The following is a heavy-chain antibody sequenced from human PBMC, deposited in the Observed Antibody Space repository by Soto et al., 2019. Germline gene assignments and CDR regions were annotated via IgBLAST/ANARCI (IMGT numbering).Heavy chain of an antibody. D-gene: IGHD1-26*01. Sequence: QVQLVESGGGVVQPGRSLRLSCAASGFTFSSYGMHWVRRAPGKGLEWVTFVSNDGTHKYYADSVKGRFTISRDNSKNTVYLQLSSLSAEDTAVYYCAKVKDSSGSYYQPFAYWGQGTLVTVSS. CDR1: GFTFSSYG. V-gene: IGHV3-30*18. CDR2: VSNDGTHK. CDR3: AKVKDSSGSYYQPFAY. J-gene: IGHJ4*02.